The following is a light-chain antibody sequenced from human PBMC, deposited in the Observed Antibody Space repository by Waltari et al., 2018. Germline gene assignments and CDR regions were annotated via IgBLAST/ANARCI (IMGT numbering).Light chain of an antibody. CDR3: QMYVRLPVT. V-gene: IGKV3-20*01. CDR1: QSVGRA. J-gene: IGKJ1*01. CDR2: DAS. Sequence: EIVLTQSPGTLALSPGERATLSCRASQSVGRALAWYQQKPGQAPRLLIYDASSRATGISAKFGGSGSGTDFSLTISRVEPEDFEVYFFQMYVRLPVTFGQGTKVEVK.